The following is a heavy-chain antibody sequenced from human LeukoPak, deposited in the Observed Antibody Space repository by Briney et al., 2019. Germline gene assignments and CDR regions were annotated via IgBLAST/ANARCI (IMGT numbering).Heavy chain of an antibody. J-gene: IGHJ4*02. D-gene: IGHD5-18*01. V-gene: IGHV3-30*04. CDR3: AKGGYSYGYFDY. Sequence: GGSLRLSCAASGFTFSTYTIHWVRQAPGKGLEWVAVISYDGSNKYYADSVKGRFTLSRDNSKDTLYLQMDSLRAEDSAVYYCAKGGYSYGYFDYWGQGILVTVSS. CDR2: ISYDGSNK. CDR1: GFTFSTYT.